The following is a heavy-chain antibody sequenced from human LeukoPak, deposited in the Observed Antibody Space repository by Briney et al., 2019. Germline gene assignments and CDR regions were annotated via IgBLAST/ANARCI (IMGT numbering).Heavy chain of an antibody. CDR3: ARGLSTWRNAFDI. D-gene: IGHD2/OR15-2a*01. Sequence: GGSLRLSCSASGFTFSSYAMGWVRQAPGKGLVWVSRIGSDGITTNYADSVKGRFTISRDNAKSTLYLQMNSLRAEDTAVYYCARGLSTWRNAFDIWGQGTMVTVSS. CDR1: GFTFSSYA. J-gene: IGHJ3*02. V-gene: IGHV3-74*01. CDR2: IGSDGITT.